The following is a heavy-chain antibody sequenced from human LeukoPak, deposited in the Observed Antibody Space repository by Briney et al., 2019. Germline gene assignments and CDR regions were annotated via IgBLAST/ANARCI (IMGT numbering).Heavy chain of an antibody. J-gene: IGHJ4*02. CDR3: ARLGRVTGWYSVY. D-gene: IGHD1-26*01. CDR2: IGSDGSGT. CDR1: GFNFRDYG. Sequence: GGSLRLSCAASGFNFRDYGMHWVRHAPGKGLVWVSRIGSDGSGTKYADSVKGRFTVYRDNAKTTLYLEMNSLRVEDTAVYYCARLGRVTGWYSVYWGQGAVVTIAS. V-gene: IGHV3-74*03.